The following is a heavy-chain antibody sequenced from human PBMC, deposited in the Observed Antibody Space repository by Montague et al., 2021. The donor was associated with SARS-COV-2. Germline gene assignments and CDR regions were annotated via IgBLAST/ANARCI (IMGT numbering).Heavy chain of an antibody. V-gene: IGHV4-39*01. Sequence: SETLSLTCTVSGGSISSSSYHWGWIRQPPGKGLEWIGSIYYSGSTYYNPSLKSRVTISVDTSKNQFSLRLSSVTAADTAVYYCARHGKTRIAMIVVVIGYFGYWGQGTLVTVSS. CDR3: ARHGKTRIAMIVVVIGYFGY. CDR1: GGSISSSSYH. CDR2: IYYSGST. J-gene: IGHJ4*02. D-gene: IGHD3-22*01.